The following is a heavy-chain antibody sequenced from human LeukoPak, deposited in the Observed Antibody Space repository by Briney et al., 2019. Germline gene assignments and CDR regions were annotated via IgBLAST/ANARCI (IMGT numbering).Heavy chain of an antibody. CDR1: GFTFSSYG. V-gene: IGHV3-23*01. CDR3: AKDRLLNCRGDCYIFDY. Sequence: GGSLRLSCAASGFTFSSYGTSWVRQAPGKGLEWVSSISGSGDSTSYADSVKGRFSISRDNSKNTLYLQVNGLRTEDTAVYYCAKDRLLNCRGDCYIFDYWGQGTVVTVSS. D-gene: IGHD2-21*02. J-gene: IGHJ4*02. CDR2: ISGSGDST.